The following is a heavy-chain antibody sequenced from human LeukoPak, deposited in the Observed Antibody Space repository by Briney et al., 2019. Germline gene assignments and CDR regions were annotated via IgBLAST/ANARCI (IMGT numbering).Heavy chain of an antibody. V-gene: IGHV4-34*01. J-gene: IGHJ4*02. CDR3: ARRSYDSAIYYNAWYFDY. CDR2: INYGGGT. Sequence: PSETLSLTCAVYGGSLSGCQWSWIRQPPGKGLEWIGEINYGGGTNFNPSLKTRVTISVDTSKNQFSLKLSSVTAADTAVYYCARRSYDSAIYYNAWYFDYWGQGTQVTVSS. D-gene: IGHD3-10*01. CDR1: GGSLSGCQ.